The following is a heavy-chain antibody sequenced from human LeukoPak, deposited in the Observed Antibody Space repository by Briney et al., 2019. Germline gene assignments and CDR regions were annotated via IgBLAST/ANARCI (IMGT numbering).Heavy chain of an antibody. CDR1: GGSISSSSYY. CDR2: IYYSGST. Sequence: TCTVSGGSISSSSYYWGWIRQPPGTGLEWIGSIYYSGSTYYNPSLKSRVTISVDTSKNQFSLKLSSVTAADTAVYYCASWNYSGSDYWGQGTLVTVSS. D-gene: IGHD1-26*01. CDR3: ASWNYSGSDY. V-gene: IGHV4-39*01. J-gene: IGHJ4*02.